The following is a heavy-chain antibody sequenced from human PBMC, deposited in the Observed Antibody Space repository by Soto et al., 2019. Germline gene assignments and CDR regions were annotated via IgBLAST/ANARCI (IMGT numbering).Heavy chain of an antibody. Sequence: PGESLKISCKGSGYSFTSAWIGWVRQMPGKGLEWMGIVYPGDSATRYSPSFQGQVTMSADKSISTAYLQWSSLKASDTAMYYCARHRRDDYSNYYLDYWGQGALVTVSS. V-gene: IGHV5-51*01. J-gene: IGHJ4*02. CDR1: GYSFTSAW. CDR3: ARHRRDDYSNYYLDY. CDR2: VYPGDSAT. D-gene: IGHD4-4*01.